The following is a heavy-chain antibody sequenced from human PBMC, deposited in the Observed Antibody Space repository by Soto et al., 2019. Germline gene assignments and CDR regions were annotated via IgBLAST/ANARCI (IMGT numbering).Heavy chain of an antibody. CDR3: AKDVRGSGWYYYFDY. D-gene: IGHD6-19*01. Sequence: GGSLRLSCAASGFTFDDYAMHWVRQAPGKGLEWVSGISWNSGSIGYADSVKGRFTISRDNAKNSLYLQMNSLRAEDTALYYCAKDVRGSGWYYYFDYWGQGTLVTVSS. J-gene: IGHJ4*02. CDR2: ISWNSGSI. V-gene: IGHV3-9*01. CDR1: GFTFDDYA.